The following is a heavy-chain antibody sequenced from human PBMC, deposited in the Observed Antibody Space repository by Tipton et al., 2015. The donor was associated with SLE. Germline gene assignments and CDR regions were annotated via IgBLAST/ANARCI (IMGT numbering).Heavy chain of an antibody. CDR3: ARHAYDNSYFDS. D-gene: IGHD3-16*01. Sequence: TLSLTCAVYGGSFSGYYWSWIRQPPGKGLEWIGEINHSGSTNYNPSLKSRVTISVDRSKNQFSLKLSSVTAADTGVYYCARHAYDNSYFDSWGQGTLVTVSS. V-gene: IGHV4-34*01. CDR2: INHSGST. CDR1: GGSFSGYY. J-gene: IGHJ4*02.